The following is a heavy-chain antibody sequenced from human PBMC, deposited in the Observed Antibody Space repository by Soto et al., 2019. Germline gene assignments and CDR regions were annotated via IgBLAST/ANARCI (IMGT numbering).Heavy chain of an antibody. CDR3: ARDPIAVAGYYYGMDV. D-gene: IGHD6-19*01. V-gene: IGHV3-30-3*01. CDR1: GFTFSSYA. CDR2: ISYDGSNK. J-gene: IGHJ6*02. Sequence: GGSLRLSCAASGFTFSSYAMHWVRQAPGKGLEWVAVISYDGSNKYYADSVKGRFTISRDNSKNTLYLQMNSLRAEDTAVYYCARDPIAVAGYYYGMDVWGQGTTVTVYS.